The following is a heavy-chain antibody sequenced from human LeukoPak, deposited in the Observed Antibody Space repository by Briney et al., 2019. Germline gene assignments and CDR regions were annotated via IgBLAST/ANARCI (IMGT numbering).Heavy chain of an antibody. V-gene: IGHV4-34*01. D-gene: IGHD3-16*02. Sequence: SETLSLTCAVYGGSFSGYYWSWIRQPPGEGLEWIGEINHSGSTNYNPSLKSRVTISVDTSKNQFSLKLSSVTAADTAVYYCAREIMITFGGVIGTYYYYGMDVWGQGTTVTVSS. J-gene: IGHJ6*02. CDR2: INHSGST. CDR3: AREIMITFGGVIGTYYYYGMDV. CDR1: GGSFSGYY.